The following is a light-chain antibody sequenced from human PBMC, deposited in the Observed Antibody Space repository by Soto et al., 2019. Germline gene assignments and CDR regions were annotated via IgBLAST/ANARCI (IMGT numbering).Light chain of an antibody. V-gene: IGLV2-14*01. Sequence: QSALTQPASVSGSPGQSITISCTGTSSDVGGYNYVYWYQQHPGKAPKLMIYEVRHRPSGVSNRFSGSKSGNTASLTISGLQAEAEADYYCSSYTSSSPLVFGTGTKLTVL. CDR2: EVR. CDR3: SSYTSSSPLV. J-gene: IGLJ1*01. CDR1: SSDVGGYNY.